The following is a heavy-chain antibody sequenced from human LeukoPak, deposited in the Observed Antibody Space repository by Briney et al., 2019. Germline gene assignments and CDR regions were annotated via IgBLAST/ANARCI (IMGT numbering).Heavy chain of an antibody. J-gene: IGHJ6*02. CDR2: ISSTSSTI. CDR3: TRAIWFGATAYYYGMDV. CDR1: GFTFSSYA. D-gene: IGHD3-10*01. Sequence: QPGGSLRLSCAASGFTFSSYAMSWVRQAPGKGLEWVSYISSTSSTISYADSMKGRFTISRDNAKNSVFLQMNGLRAEDTAVYYCTRAIWFGATAYYYGMDVWGQGTTVTVSS. V-gene: IGHV3-48*01.